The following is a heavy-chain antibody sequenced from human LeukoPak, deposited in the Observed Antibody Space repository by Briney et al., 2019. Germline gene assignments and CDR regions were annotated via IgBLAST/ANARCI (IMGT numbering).Heavy chain of an antibody. J-gene: IGHJ5*02. D-gene: IGHD3-16*01. CDR1: GFSVSNNY. V-gene: IGHV3-53*01. CDR2: MYSGGTT. CDR3: AKEVGGVLGYNWFDP. Sequence: GGSLRLSCAASGFSVSNNYMSWVRQAPGKGLEWVSVMYSGGTTHYADSVKGRFTISRDNSKNTLYLQMNSLRAEDTAVYYCAKEVGGVLGYNWFDPWGQGTLVTVSS.